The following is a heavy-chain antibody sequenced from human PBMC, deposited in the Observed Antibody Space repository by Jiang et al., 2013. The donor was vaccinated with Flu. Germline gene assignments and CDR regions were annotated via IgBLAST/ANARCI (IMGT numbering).Heavy chain of an antibody. CDR1: GDSINSNNYY. CDR2: IYFSGTT. J-gene: IGHJ4*02. Sequence: PGLVKPSETLSPTCSVFGDSINSNNYYWGWIRQAPGQGLEWVGSIYFSGTTYQNPSLKSRVTMSLDTSKNQFSLKLRSVTAADTAVYFCARNVMTTVTQFFDYWGQGTLITVSS. D-gene: IGHD4-17*01. CDR3: ARNVMTTVTQFFDY. V-gene: IGHV4-39*07.